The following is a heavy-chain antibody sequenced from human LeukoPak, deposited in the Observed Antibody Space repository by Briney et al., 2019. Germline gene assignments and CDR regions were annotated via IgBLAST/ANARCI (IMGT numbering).Heavy chain of an antibody. V-gene: IGHV4-59*11. J-gene: IGHJ4*02. CDR2: THYSGNT. CDR1: GASSSSHY. CDR3: ARGTHDFWSGYYCDY. Sequence: SETLSLTCTVSGASSSSHYWSWLRQPPGKGLEWIGYTHYSGNTKYNPFLKSRVTISVDTSKNQFSLKLSSVTAADTAVYYCARGTHDFWSGYYCDYWGQGTLVTVSS. D-gene: IGHD3-3*01.